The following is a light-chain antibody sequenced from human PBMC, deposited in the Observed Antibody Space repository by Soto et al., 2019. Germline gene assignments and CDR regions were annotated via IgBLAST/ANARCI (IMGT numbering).Light chain of an antibody. Sequence: EIVLTQYPGTLSLSPGERASLSCRASQSIRSNYVAWYQQKPGQGPRLLIYGASTRATGIPARFSGSGSGTEFTLTISSLQSEDFAVYDCQQRSNWPAFGQGTRLEIK. J-gene: IGKJ5*01. V-gene: IGKV3-15*01. CDR3: QQRSNWPA. CDR1: QSIRSN. CDR2: GAS.